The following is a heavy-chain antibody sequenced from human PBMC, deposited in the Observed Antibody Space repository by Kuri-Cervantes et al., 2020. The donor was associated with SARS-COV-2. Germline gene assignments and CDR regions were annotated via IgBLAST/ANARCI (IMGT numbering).Heavy chain of an antibody. Sequence: ASVKVSCKASGGTFSSYAISWVRQAPGQGLEWMGWISAYNGNTNYAQKLQGRVTMTTDTSTSTAYMELRSLRSDDTAVYYCARVDYGDYWVGFDYWGQGTLVTVSS. D-gene: IGHD4-17*01. CDR3: ARVDYGDYWVGFDY. CDR2: ISAYNGNT. V-gene: IGHV1-18*01. J-gene: IGHJ4*02. CDR1: GGTFSSYA.